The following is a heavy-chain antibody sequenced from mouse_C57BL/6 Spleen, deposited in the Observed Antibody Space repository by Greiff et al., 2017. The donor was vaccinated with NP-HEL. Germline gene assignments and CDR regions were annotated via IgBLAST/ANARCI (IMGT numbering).Heavy chain of an antibody. Sequence: VQLQQSGPELVKPGASVKISCKASGYAFSSSWMNWVKQRPGKGLEWIGRIYPGDGATNYNGKFKGKATLTADKSSSTAYMQLSSLTSEDSAVYFCARAGDGYDAFDYWGQGTTLTVSS. D-gene: IGHD2-2*01. CDR1: GYAFSSSW. CDR3: ARAGDGYDAFDY. V-gene: IGHV1-82*01. J-gene: IGHJ2*01. CDR2: IYPGDGAT.